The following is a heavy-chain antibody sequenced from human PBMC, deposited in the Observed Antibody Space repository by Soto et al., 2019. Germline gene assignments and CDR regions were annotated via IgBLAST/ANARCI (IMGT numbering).Heavy chain of an antibody. CDR3: ARHLDEYSSASGFDY. J-gene: IGHJ4*02. Sequence: PGKGLEWMGIIYPGDSNIRYSPSFEGQIDMSADRSINTAYLRLSSLKASDTATYYCARHLDEYSSASGFDYWGQGTLVTVSS. D-gene: IGHD6-6*01. V-gene: IGHV5-51*06. CDR2: IYPGDSNI.